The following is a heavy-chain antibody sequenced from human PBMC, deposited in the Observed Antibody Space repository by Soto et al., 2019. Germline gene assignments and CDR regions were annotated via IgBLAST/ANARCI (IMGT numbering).Heavy chain of an antibody. V-gene: IGHV3-30*18. CDR3: AKDAGSGYCSSTSCPLSLFDY. CDR1: GFTFSSYG. Sequence: GGSLRLSCAASGFTFSSYGMHWVRQAPGKGLEWVAVISYDGSNKYYADSVKGRFTISRDNSKNTLYLQMNSLRAEDTAVYYCAKDAGSGYCSSTSCPLSLFDYWGQGTLVTVSS. D-gene: IGHD2-2*01. CDR2: ISYDGSNK. J-gene: IGHJ4*02.